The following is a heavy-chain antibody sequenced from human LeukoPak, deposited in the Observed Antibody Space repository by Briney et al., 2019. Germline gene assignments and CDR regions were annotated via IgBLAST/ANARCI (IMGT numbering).Heavy chain of an antibody. CDR3: ARRAYYDSSGYKPTAGYFDL. Sequence: SETLSLTCTVSGGSIFSYYWNWIRHTPGEGLEWVGYIYANGITTYNPSFRSRGSISIDTSRNQFSLRLTSVTAADTATYYCARRAYYDSSGYKPTAGYFDLWGRGTLVTVSS. J-gene: IGHJ2*01. V-gene: IGHV4-4*08. D-gene: IGHD3-22*01. CDR1: GGSIFSYY. CDR2: IYANGIT.